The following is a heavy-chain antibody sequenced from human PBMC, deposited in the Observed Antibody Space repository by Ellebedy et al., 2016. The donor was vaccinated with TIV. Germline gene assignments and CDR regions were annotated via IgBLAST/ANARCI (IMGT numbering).Heavy chain of an antibody. Sequence: GESLKISCAASGFTFRSYAMAWVHQAPGKGLEWVSGIVGTGAQRYADSVKGRFTISRDNSKNTVDLQMNSLRAEDTAVYYCARSGEHDTWGQGTLVTVSS. CDR1: GFTFRSYA. CDR2: IVGTGA. J-gene: IGHJ5*02. D-gene: IGHD1-26*01. CDR3: ARSGEHDT. V-gene: IGHV3-23*01.